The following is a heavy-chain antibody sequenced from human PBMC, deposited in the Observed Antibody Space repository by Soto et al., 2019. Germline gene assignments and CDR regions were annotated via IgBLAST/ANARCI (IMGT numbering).Heavy chain of an antibody. CDR1: GYTFTSYG. CDR3: ARGDIASASYCCGC. V-gene: IGHV1-18*01. J-gene: IGHJ4*02. D-gene: IGHD5-12*01. Sequence: ASVKVSCKASGYTFTSYGISWVRQAPGQGLEWLGWISAYNGNTNYAQKLQGRATMTTDTSTSSCYMDIRSLRSDDTAVYYCARGDIASASYCCGCWRQETLFTV. CDR2: ISAYNGNT.